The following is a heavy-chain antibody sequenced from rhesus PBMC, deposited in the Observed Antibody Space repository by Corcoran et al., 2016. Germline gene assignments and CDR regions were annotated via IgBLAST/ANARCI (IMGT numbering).Heavy chain of an antibody. V-gene: IGHV1-138*01. Sequence: QVQLVQSGAEVKKPGSSMKVSCKASGYTFTVYYIHWVRKATGQGLERMGEINPKSGGTNYAQKFQVRVTMTRDTSTGTAYMELNSLKSEDTAVYYCGRATGGTDYWGQGVLVTVSS. CDR2: INPKSGGT. CDR1: GYTFTVYY. J-gene: IGHJ4*01. CDR3: GRATGGTDY. D-gene: IGHD1-1*01.